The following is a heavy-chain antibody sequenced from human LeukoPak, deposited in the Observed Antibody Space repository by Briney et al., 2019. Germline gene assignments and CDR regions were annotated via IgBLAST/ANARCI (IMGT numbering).Heavy chain of an antibody. J-gene: IGHJ4*02. D-gene: IGHD6-13*01. CDR3: VRAHSKGFVSSWDY. Sequence: ASVKVSCKASGDTFSSYGFSWVRQAPGQGLEWMGRIIPILDMPTYTQKFKDRVTITADKSTSTVYMEVSSLTSEDTAVYYCVRAHSKGFVSSWDYWGQGTLVTVSS. V-gene: IGHV1-69*04. CDR1: GDTFSSYG. CDR2: IIPILDMP.